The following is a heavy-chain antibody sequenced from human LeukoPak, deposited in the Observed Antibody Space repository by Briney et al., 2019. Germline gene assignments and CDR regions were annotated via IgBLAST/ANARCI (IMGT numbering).Heavy chain of an antibody. V-gene: IGHV3-30*09. CDR3: ARERGVRSYYDILTGYYDYFDY. CDR2: ISYDGSNK. CDR1: GFTFSSYA. Sequence: PGRSLRLSCAASGFTFSSYAMHWVRQAPGKGLEWVAVISYDGSNKYYADSVKGRFAISRDNSKNTLYLQMNSLRAEDTAVYYCARERGVRSYYDILTGYYDYFDYWGQGTLVTVSS. J-gene: IGHJ4*02. D-gene: IGHD3-9*01.